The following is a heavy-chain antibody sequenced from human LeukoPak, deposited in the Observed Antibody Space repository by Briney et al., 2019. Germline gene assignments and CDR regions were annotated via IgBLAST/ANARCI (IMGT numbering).Heavy chain of an antibody. CDR3: ARVARLGYSSSWYLDY. V-gene: IGHV3-53*01. Sequence: GGSLRLSCAASGFTVSSNYMSWVRQAPGKGLEWVSVIYSGGSTYYADSVKGRFTISRDNSKNTLNLQMNSLRAEDTAVYYCARVARLGYSSSWYLDYWGQGTLVTVSS. CDR2: IYSGGST. D-gene: IGHD6-13*01. J-gene: IGHJ4*02. CDR1: GFTVSSNY.